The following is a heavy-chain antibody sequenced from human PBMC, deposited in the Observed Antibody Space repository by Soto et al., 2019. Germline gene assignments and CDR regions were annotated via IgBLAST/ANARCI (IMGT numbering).Heavy chain of an antibody. CDR3: ARGLPNYYYDSSGYSDY. Sequence: PSETLSLTCAVYGGSFSGYYWSWIRQPPGKGLEWIGEINHSGSTNYNPSLKSRVTISVDTSKNQFSLKLSSVTAADTAVYYCARGLPNYYYDSSGYSDYWGQGNLVTVSS. V-gene: IGHV4-34*01. D-gene: IGHD3-22*01. CDR2: INHSGST. J-gene: IGHJ4*02. CDR1: GGSFSGYY.